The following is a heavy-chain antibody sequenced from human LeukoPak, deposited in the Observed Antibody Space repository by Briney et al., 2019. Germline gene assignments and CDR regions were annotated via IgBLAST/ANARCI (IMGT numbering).Heavy chain of an antibody. CDR3: ARGGSA. CDR2: IKQDESER. J-gene: IGHJ5*02. Sequence: GGSLRLSCAASGFTFGSYWMSWVRRAPGKGLEWVANIKQDESERYFVDSVKGRFTISRDNAKNSLYLQMNSLRAEDTAVYYCARGGSAWGQGTLVTVSS. D-gene: IGHD2-15*01. CDR1: GFTFGSYW. V-gene: IGHV3-7*03.